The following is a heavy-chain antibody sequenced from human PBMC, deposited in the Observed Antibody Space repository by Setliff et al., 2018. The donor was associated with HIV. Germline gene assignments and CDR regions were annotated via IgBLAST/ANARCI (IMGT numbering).Heavy chain of an antibody. D-gene: IGHD4-17*01. CDR2: IYHSGAT. J-gene: IGHJ6*03. CDR1: GDSVTTPHY. Sequence: PSETLSLTCTLSGDSVTTPHYWGWIRQPPGKGLEWVGSIYHSGATYFTPSLKSRVTLSVDTSKNQFFLRLTSVSAADTGLYFCARHSPVTTEDYMDVWGKGTTVTVSS. V-gene: IGHV4-38-2*02. CDR3: ARHSPVTTEDYMDV.